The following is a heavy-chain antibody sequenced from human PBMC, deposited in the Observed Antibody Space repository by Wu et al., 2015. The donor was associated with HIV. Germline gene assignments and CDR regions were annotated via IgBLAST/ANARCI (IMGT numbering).Heavy chain of an antibody. Sequence: QVQLVQSGAEMKKPGASVRVSCQASGYTFTNYYLHWVRQAPGQGPEWMGLIDPSGGSADYVPKFQGRVTMTRDTSTSTVYMELTSLRSEDTALYFCARTLISASGPHAFDIWGQGTMVTVSS. D-gene: IGHD6-13*01. CDR3: ARTLISASGPHAFDI. CDR2: IDPSGGSA. J-gene: IGHJ3*02. CDR1: GYTFTNYY. V-gene: IGHV1-46*01.